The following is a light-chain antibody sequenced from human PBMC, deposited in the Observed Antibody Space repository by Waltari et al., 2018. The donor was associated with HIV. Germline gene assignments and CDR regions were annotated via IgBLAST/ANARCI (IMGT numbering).Light chain of an antibody. CDR1: TSSIGSNT. V-gene: IGLV1-44*01. CDR3: AAWDDNLNGPL. J-gene: IGLJ2*01. Sequence: QSVLTQPPSASGTPGQRVTISCSGSTSSIGSNTVNWYQQLPGTAPKLLIYSDHQRASGVPNRFSGSKSDTSASLAISGLQSEDEADYYCAAWDDNLNGPLFGGGTKLTVL. CDR2: SDH.